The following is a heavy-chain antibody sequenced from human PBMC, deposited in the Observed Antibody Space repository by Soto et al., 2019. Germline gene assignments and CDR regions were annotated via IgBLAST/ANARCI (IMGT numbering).Heavy chain of an antibody. Sequence: SQTLSLTCAISGDSVSSNSAAWTWIRQSPSGSLEWLGRTYYRSKWYNDYAVSVKSRININADTSKNQFSLQLNSVTPEDTAVYYCVRANKDIESFDYWGQGTLVTVSS. J-gene: IGHJ4*02. D-gene: IGHD5-12*01. V-gene: IGHV6-1*01. CDR1: GDSVSSNSAA. CDR2: TYYRSKWYN. CDR3: VRANKDIESFDY.